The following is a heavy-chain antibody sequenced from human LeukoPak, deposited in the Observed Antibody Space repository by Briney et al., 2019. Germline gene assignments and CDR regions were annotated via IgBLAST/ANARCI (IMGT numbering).Heavy chain of an antibody. D-gene: IGHD6-6*01. J-gene: IGHJ4*02. V-gene: IGHV3-30*04. Sequence: GRSLRLSCAASGFTFSSYAMHWVRQAPGKGLEWVAVISYDGSNKYYADSVKGRFTISRDNSKNTLYLQMNSLRAEDTAVYYCAKDIEYSSSSFDYWGQGTLVTVSS. CDR1: GFTFSSYA. CDR3: AKDIEYSSSSFDY. CDR2: ISYDGSNK.